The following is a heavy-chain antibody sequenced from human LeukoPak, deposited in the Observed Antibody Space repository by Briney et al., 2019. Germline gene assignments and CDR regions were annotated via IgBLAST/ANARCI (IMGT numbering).Heavy chain of an antibody. CDR3: ARVTSRPGAYGDHFDY. CDR1: GGSFSGYY. Sequence: PSETLSLTCAVYGGSFSGYYWSWIRQPPGKGLEWIGEINHSGSTNYSPSLKSRVTISVDTSKNQFSLKLSSVTAADTAVYYCARVTSRPGAYGDHFDYWGQGTLVTVSS. V-gene: IGHV4-34*01. J-gene: IGHJ4*02. D-gene: IGHD4-17*01. CDR2: INHSGST.